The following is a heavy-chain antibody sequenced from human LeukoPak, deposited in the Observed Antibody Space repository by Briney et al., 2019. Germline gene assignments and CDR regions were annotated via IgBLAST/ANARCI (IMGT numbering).Heavy chain of an antibody. V-gene: IGHV1-2*02. J-gene: IGHJ4*02. CDR2: INPNSGGT. Sequence: GASVTVSCTASGYTFTGYYMHWVRQAPGQGVEWMGWINPNSGGTNYAQKFQGRVTMTRDTSISTAYMELSRLRSDDTAVYYCAASNWGFDFDYWGQGTLVTVSS. D-gene: IGHD7-27*01. CDR1: GYTFTGYY. CDR3: AASNWGFDFDY.